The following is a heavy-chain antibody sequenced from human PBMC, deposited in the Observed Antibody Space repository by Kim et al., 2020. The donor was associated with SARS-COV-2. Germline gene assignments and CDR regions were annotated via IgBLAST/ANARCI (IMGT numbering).Heavy chain of an antibody. V-gene: IGHV1-69*13. D-gene: IGHD3-3*01. CDR3: ASFVSSPVDWFDP. J-gene: IGHJ5*02. Sequence: SVKVSCKASGGTFSSYAISWVRQAPGQGLEWMGGIIPIFGTANYAQKFQGRVTITADESTSTAYMELSSLRSEDTAVYYCASFVSSPVDWFDPWGQGTLVTVSS. CDR2: IIPIFGTA. CDR1: GGTFSSYA.